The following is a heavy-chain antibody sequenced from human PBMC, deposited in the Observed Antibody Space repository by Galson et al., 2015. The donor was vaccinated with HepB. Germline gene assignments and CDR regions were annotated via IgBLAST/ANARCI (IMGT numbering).Heavy chain of an antibody. Sequence: SVKVSCKASGYTFSSYSITWVRQAPGQGLEWMGWINTYNGNTEYARKFQGRATMTTETSTTTAYMELRSLRSDDTAVYYCARGALVAVVKATLNNWFDPWGQGTLVTVSS. CDR3: ARGALVAVVKATLNNWFDP. D-gene: IGHD2-15*01. CDR1: GYTFSSYS. V-gene: IGHV1-18*01. J-gene: IGHJ5*02. CDR2: INTYNGNT.